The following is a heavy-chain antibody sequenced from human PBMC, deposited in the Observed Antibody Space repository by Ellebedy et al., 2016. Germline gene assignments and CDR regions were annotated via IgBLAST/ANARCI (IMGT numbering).Heavy chain of an antibody. CDR1: GFTVSSNY. D-gene: IGHD2/OR15-2a*01. CDR3: VRYHVVLEGTQF. V-gene: IGHV3-66*01. Sequence: GESLKISCSASGFTVSSNYLSWVRQGPGKGLEWVSLIFSGGTTYYADSVKGRFTVSRDNSKNTLYLQMNSLGAEDTAVYYCVRYHVVLEGTQFWGQGTLVTVSS. CDR2: IFSGGTT. J-gene: IGHJ4*02.